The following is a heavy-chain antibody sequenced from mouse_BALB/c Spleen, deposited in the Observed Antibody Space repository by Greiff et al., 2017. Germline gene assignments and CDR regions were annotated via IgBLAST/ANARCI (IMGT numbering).Heavy chain of an antibody. V-gene: IGHV1-69*02. CDR1: GFTFTSYW. J-gene: IGHJ3*01. CDR2: IDPSDSET. CDR3: AESEGNRAMAY. D-gene: IGHD2-1*01. Sequence: QVQLQQPGAELVKPGAPVKLSCKASGFTFTSYWLNWVKQRPGRGLEWMGWIDPSDSETHYNQKFTDKATLTVDKTSSTAYIQHSSLTSEDSSVYCCAESEGNRAMAYWGQGTLVTVSA.